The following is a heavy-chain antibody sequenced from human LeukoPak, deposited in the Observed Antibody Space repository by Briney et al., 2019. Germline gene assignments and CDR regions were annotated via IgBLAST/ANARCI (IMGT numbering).Heavy chain of an antibody. Sequence: PGGSLRLSCAASGFTFSSYWMHWVRQAPGKGLVWVSRINSDGSSTSYADSVKGRFTISRDNAKNTLYLQMNSLRAEDTAVYYCARGTVLWFGESYDPYNWFDPWGQGTLVTVSS. D-gene: IGHD3-10*01. J-gene: IGHJ5*02. V-gene: IGHV3-74*01. CDR3: ARGTVLWFGESYDPYNWFDP. CDR2: INSDGSST. CDR1: GFTFSSYW.